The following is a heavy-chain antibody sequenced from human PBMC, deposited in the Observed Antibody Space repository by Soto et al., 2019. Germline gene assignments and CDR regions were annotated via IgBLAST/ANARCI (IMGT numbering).Heavy chain of an antibody. CDR3: AKEGDILTYYYYYYMDV. V-gene: IGHV3-23*01. J-gene: IGHJ6*03. CDR2: ISGSGGST. CDR1: GFTFSSYA. Sequence: GGSLRLSCAASGFTFSSYAMSWVRQAPGKGLEWVSAISGSGGSTYYADSVKGRFTISRDNSKNTLYLQMNSLRAEDTAVYYCAKEGDILTYYYYYYMDVWGKGTTVTVSS. D-gene: IGHD3-9*01.